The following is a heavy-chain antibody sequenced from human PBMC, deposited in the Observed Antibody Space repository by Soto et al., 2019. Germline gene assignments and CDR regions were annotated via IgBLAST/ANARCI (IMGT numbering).Heavy chain of an antibody. CDR3: ARVPLTTYFDL. CDR1: GGSVSGGSYC. D-gene: IGHD3-9*01. CDR2: VYNSGST. V-gene: IGHV4-61*01. Sequence: QVQLQESGPGLVKPSETLSLTCTVSGGSVSGGSYCWSWIRQPPGKGLECIGYVYNSGSTTYNPSIKDRVTTSVDTSKNQFSLGLISVTAADTAVYYCARVPLTTYFDLWGRGTLVTVSS. J-gene: IGHJ2*01.